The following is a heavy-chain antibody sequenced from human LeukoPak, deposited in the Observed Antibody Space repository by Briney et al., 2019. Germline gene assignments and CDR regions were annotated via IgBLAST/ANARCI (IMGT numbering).Heavy chain of an antibody. CDR1: GFTFSTYW. CDR3: ARNRGYVTYDY. J-gene: IGHJ4*02. D-gene: IGHD3-10*02. CDR2: MKEDGSDK. Sequence: GGSLRLSCAASGFTFSTYWMSWVRQAPGKGLEWVASMKEDGSDKYYVDSVKGRFTISRDNAKNSLYLQMNSLRAEDTAVYYCARNRGYVTYDYWGQGTLVTVSS. V-gene: IGHV3-7*05.